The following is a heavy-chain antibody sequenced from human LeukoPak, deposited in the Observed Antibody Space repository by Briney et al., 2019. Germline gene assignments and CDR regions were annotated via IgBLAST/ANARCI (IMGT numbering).Heavy chain of an antibody. CDR1: GFTFSSYA. Sequence: PGGSLRLSCAASGFTFSSYAMSWVRRAPGKGLEWVSAISGSGGSTYYADSVKGRFTISRDNSKNTLYLQMNSLRAEDTAVYYCAKDRSSGSYYDYWGQGTLVTVSS. J-gene: IGHJ4*02. CDR3: AKDRSSGSYYDY. CDR2: ISGSGGST. D-gene: IGHD1-26*01. V-gene: IGHV3-23*01.